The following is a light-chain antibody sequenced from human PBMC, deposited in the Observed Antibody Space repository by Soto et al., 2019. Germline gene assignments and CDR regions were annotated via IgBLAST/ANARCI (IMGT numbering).Light chain of an antibody. J-gene: IGLJ2*01. CDR2: HVA. CDR1: SSDVGGYEY. CDR3: CSYAAGQTVV. Sequence: QSALTQPRSVSGSPGQSVTISYSGTSSDVGGYEYVSWYQQHPGKAPTLIIYHVAQRPSGVPDRFSASKSGTTASLTISGLQAEDEAEYFCCSYAAGQTVVFGGGTKLTVL. V-gene: IGLV2-11*01.